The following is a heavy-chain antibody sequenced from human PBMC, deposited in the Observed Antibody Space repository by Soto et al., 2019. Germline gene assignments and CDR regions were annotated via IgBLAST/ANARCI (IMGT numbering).Heavy chain of an antibody. J-gene: IGHJ4*02. CDR3: ARVEATLYRHYYFDY. CDR2: IYESGYT. V-gene: IGHV4-30-4*08. CDR1: GASVSTGAYY. Sequence: SETLSLTCTVSGASVSTGAYYWGWVRQRPGKGLEWVGYIYESGYTYYNTSLKSRLTISLDRSNNQFSLGLTSLTAADTAVYFCARVEATLYRHYYFDYWGQGTPVTVSS. D-gene: IGHD5-12*01.